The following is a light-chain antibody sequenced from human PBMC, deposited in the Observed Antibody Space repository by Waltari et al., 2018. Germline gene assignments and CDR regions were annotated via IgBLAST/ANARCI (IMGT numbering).Light chain of an antibody. CDR3: QQSYSFPET. Sequence: GHRVTVTCRASQGISNFLNWYQQKPGKAPKLLIYTASTLQSGVPSRFSGDGSGTEFTLTISSLQPEDFATYYCQQSYSFPETFGPGTKVDV. CDR1: QGISNF. V-gene: IGKV1-39*01. CDR2: TAS. J-gene: IGKJ3*01.